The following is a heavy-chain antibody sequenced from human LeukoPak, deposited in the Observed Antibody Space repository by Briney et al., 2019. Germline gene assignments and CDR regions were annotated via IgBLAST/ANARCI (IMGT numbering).Heavy chain of an antibody. CDR2: IIPILGIA. Sequence: ASVKVSCKASGGTFSSYAISWVRQAPGQGLEWMGRIIPILGIANYAQKFQGRVTITADKSTSTAYMELSSLRSEDTAVYHCARGLDIVATINPLDGGRGSLVTVSS. J-gene: IGHJ4*02. D-gene: IGHD5-12*01. V-gene: IGHV1-69*04. CDR3: ARGLDIVATINPLD. CDR1: GGTFSSYA.